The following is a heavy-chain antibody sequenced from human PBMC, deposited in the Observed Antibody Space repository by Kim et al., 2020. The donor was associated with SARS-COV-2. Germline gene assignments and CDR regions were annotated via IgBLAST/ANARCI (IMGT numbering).Heavy chain of an antibody. CDR3: ARESGLRWGNWFDP. D-gene: IGHD4-17*01. CDR1: GFTFSSYS. CDR2: ISSSSSTI. J-gene: IGHJ5*02. Sequence: GGSLRLSCAASGFTFSSYSMNWVRQAPGKGLEWVSYISSSSSTIYYADSVKGRFTISRDNAKNSLYLQMNSLRDEDTAVYYCARESGLRWGNWFDPWGQGTLVTVSS. V-gene: IGHV3-48*02.